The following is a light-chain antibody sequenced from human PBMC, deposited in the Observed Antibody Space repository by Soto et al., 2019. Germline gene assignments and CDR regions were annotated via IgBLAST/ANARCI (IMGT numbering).Light chain of an antibody. CDR1: QGIRHY. CDR3: QQRSDWPWT. CDR2: EAS. J-gene: IGKJ1*01. V-gene: IGKV1-27*01. Sequence: DIHMNKSPSCRSASVVDIVTSSCRASQGIRHYLAWYQQKPGKVPKLLIYEASNLQSGVPSRFRGGGSGTEFTLTISNVEPEDFAVYYCQQRSDWPWTFGQGTKVDIK.